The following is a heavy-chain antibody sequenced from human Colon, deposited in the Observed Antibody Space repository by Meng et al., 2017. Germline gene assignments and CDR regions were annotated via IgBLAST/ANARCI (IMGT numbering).Heavy chain of an antibody. CDR1: GFTLSSSE. CDR3: ARTAVAMFRATLFDAFDL. J-gene: IGHJ3*01. Sequence: GESLKIPFAASGFTLSSSEMNWVRQAPGKGVEWISYISASGSVIYYADSVKGRFTISRDNAKNSLYLQMNSLRAEDTAVYYCARTAVAMFRATLFDAFDLWGQGTMVTVSS. V-gene: IGHV3-48*03. CDR2: ISASGSVI. D-gene: IGHD3-10*01.